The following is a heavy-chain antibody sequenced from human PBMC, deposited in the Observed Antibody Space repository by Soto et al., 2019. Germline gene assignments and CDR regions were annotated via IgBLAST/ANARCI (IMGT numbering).Heavy chain of an antibody. CDR2: INAANGDT. J-gene: IGHJ4*02. CDR1: GYTFTSYG. CDR3: ARASSIVGATHSGDY. Sequence: QVQLVQSGTEVKKPGASVKVSCKASGYTFTSYGIHWVRQAPGQRLEWMGWINAANGDTKYSPKFQGRVTITRDTSASTAYMELRSLRSDDTAVYYCARASSIVGATHSGDYWGQGTLVTVSS. V-gene: IGHV1-3*01. D-gene: IGHD1-26*01.